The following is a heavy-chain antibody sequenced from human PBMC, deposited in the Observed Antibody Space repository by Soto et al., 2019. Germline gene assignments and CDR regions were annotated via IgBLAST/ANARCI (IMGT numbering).Heavy chain of an antibody. V-gene: IGHV4-61*01. D-gene: IGHD6-13*01. Sequence: SETLSLTCTVSGGSISSSSYYWGWIRQPPGKGLEWIGYIYYSGSTNYNPSLKSRVTISVDTSKNQLSLKLSSVTAADTAVYYCARDCWGIAAAGYYYYGMDVWGQGTTVTVS. CDR3: ARDCWGIAAAGYYYYGMDV. CDR1: GGSISSSSYY. CDR2: IYYSGST. J-gene: IGHJ6*02.